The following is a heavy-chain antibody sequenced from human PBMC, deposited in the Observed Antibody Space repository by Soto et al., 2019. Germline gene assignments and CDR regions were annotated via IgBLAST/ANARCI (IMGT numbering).Heavy chain of an antibody. CDR3: ARASGGYQLRNPYYYYGMDV. J-gene: IGHJ6*02. D-gene: IGHD2-2*01. CDR1: GFTFSSYA. CDR2: ISYDGSNK. V-gene: IGHV3-30-3*01. Sequence: QVQLVESGGGVVQPGRSLRLSCAASGFTFSSYAMHWVRQAPGKGLEWVAVISYDGSNKYYADSVKGRFTISRDNSKNTLYLQMNSLRAEDTAAYYCARASGGYQLRNPYYYYGMDVWGHGTTVTVSS.